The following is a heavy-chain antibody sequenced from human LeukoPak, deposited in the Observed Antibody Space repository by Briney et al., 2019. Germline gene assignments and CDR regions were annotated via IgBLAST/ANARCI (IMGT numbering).Heavy chain of an antibody. CDR2: ISGSGGST. CDR3: AKFVVVTAIPPGYFDY. D-gene: IGHD2-21*02. J-gene: IGHJ4*02. V-gene: IGHV3-23*01. Sequence: PGGSLRLSCGASGLTFSSYAMSWVRQAPGKGLEWVSAISGSGGSTNYADSVKGRFTISRDNSKNTLYLQMNSLRAEDTAVYYCAKFVVVTAIPPGYFDYWGQGTLVTVSS. CDR1: GLTFSSYA.